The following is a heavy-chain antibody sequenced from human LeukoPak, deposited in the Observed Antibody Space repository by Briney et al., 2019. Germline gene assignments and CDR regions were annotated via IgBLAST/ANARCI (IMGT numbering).Heavy chain of an antibody. Sequence: GGSLRLSCAASGFNVNSNYMNWVRQAPGKGLEWVSAIYSGGSTYYADSVKGRFTISRDNSKNTLYLQMNSLRTEDTAVYYCARDRADSSGWFNYWYFALWGRGTLVTVSS. CDR3: ARDRADSSGWFNYWYFAL. J-gene: IGHJ2*01. V-gene: IGHV3-53*01. CDR2: IYSGGST. D-gene: IGHD6-19*01. CDR1: GFNVNSNY.